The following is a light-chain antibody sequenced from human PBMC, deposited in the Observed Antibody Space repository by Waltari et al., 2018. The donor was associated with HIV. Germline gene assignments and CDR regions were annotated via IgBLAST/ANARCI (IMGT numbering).Light chain of an antibody. Sequence: KVTISRSGSNSNIEDNYVSWYQQLPGTAPQLLIYDNDKRPSGIPDRFSGAKSGTSATLGLTGLQTEDEADYYCGEWESSLGAGVFGGGTKLTVL. J-gene: IGLJ3*02. CDR1: NSNIEDNY. CDR3: GEWESSLGAGV. CDR2: DND. V-gene: IGLV1-51*01.